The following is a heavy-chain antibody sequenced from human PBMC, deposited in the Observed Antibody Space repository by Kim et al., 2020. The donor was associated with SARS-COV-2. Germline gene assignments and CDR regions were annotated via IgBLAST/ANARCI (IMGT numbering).Heavy chain of an antibody. J-gene: IGHJ6*02. V-gene: IGHV3-21*01. Sequence: ADSVKGRLPNSRDNAKNSLYLQMNSLRAEDTAVYYCARRLIVGAMYGMDVWGQGTTVTVSS. CDR3: ARRLIVGAMYGMDV. D-gene: IGHD1-26*01.